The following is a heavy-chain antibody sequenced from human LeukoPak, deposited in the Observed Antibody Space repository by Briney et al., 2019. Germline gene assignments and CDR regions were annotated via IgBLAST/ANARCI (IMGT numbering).Heavy chain of an antibody. CDR1: EFTFSDFY. CDR2: ISSGGGYT. V-gene: IGHV3-11*06. J-gene: IGHJ5*02. D-gene: IGHD5-18*01. CDR3: AKRGYSYSLDA. Sequence: GGSLRLSCAASEFTFSDFYMSWIRQAPEKGLEWVSYISSGGGYTKYADSVKGRFTISRDNAKNSLYLQINSLRAEDTAVYYCAKRGYSYSLDAWGQGTLVAVSS.